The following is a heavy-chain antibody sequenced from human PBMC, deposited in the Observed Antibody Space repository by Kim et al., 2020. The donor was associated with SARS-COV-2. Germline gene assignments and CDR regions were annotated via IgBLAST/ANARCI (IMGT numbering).Heavy chain of an antibody. J-gene: IGHJ3*02. V-gene: IGHV1-69*13. CDR3: ASIDAAVPQGFQLRASSSPAFDI. CDR1: GGTFSSYA. D-gene: IGHD6-6*01. CDR2: IIPIFGTA. Sequence: SVKVSCKASGGTFSSYAISWVRQAPGQGLEWMGGIIPIFGTANYAQKFQGRVTITADESTSTAYMELSSLRSEDTAVYYCASIDAAVPQGFQLRASSSPAFDIWGQGTMVTVSS.